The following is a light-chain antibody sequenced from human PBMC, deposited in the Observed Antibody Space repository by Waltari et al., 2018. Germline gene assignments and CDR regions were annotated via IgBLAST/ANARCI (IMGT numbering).Light chain of an antibody. J-gene: IGKJ1*01. Sequence: EIVLTQSPGTLSLSPGERATLFCRASQSVTNNYLVWYQQKRGQPPRFLIYATSDRATGVPDRFSGSGSGTEFTLTISRLEPEDSAIYYCQQYALSPRTFGQGTKVELK. V-gene: IGKV3-20*01. CDR2: ATS. CDR1: QSVTNNY. CDR3: QQYALSPRT.